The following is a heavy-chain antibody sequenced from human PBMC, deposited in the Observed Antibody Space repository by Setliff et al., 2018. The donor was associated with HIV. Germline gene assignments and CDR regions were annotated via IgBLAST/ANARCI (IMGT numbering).Heavy chain of an antibody. J-gene: IGHJ4*02. Sequence: PSETLSLTCTVSGGSVSSSTTYYWGWIRQPPGKGLEWIGYIYYTGSTNYNPSLKSRLTISVDTSKNQISLRLSSVTAADTAMYYCVRDDYGYNGKGFDYWGPGTLVTVSS. D-gene: IGHD4-17*01. CDR2: IYYTGST. CDR3: VRDDYGYNGKGFDY. V-gene: IGHV4-61*01. CDR1: GGSVSSSTTYY.